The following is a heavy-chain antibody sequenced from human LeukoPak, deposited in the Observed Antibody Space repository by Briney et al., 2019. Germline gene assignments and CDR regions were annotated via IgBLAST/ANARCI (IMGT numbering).Heavy chain of an antibody. D-gene: IGHD3-3*01. J-gene: IGHJ4*02. Sequence: PGGSLRLSCAASGFTFSSFGMHWVRQAPGKGLERVAVISYDGTNKYYADSVKGRFTISRDNSKNTLYLQMNSLRAEDTAVYYCARSVLRFLEWSSRYYFDYWGQGTLVTVSS. CDR1: GFTFSSFG. CDR3: ARSVLRFLEWSSRYYFDY. V-gene: IGHV3-30*03. CDR2: ISYDGTNK.